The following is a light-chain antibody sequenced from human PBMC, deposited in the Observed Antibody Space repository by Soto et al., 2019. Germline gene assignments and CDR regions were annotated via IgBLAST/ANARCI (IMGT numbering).Light chain of an antibody. CDR2: STN. CDR1: SGSVSTNYY. Sequence: QTVVTQEPSFSVSPGGRVTLTCGLSSGSVSTNYYPSWYQQTPGQAPRTLIYSTNTRSSGVPDRFSGSILGNKAALTIAGAQADDESDYYCVLYMGGGVVFGGGTKLTVL. V-gene: IGLV8-61*01. CDR3: VLYMGGGVV. J-gene: IGLJ2*01.